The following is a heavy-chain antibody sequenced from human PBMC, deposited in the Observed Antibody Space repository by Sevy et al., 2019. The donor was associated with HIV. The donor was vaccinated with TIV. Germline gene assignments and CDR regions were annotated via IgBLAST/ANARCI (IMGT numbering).Heavy chain of an antibody. CDR1: GFTFSKYS. CDR3: AREGCTKPHDY. J-gene: IGHJ4*02. CDR2: LSFVLGEI. Sequence: GGSLRLSCAASGFTFSKYSMSWVRQPPGKGLEWVSTLSFVLGEINYADSVKGRFTISRDNSKSSVYLQMNNLRPEDTAVYYCAREGCTKPHDYWGQGTLVTVSS. V-gene: IGHV3-23*01. D-gene: IGHD2-8*01.